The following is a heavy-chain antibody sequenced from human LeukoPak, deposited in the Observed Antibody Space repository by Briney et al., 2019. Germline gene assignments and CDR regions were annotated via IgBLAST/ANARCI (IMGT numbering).Heavy chain of an antibody. CDR3: ARGGIVLRFLEWENWFDP. J-gene: IGHJ5*02. CDR2: INPNSGGT. D-gene: IGHD3-3*01. Sequence: ASVKVSCKASGYTFTGYYMHWVRQAPGQGLEWMGWINPNSGGTNYAQKFQGRVTMTRDTSISTAYMELSRLRSDDTAVYYCARGGIVLRFLEWENWFDPWGQGTLVTVSS. V-gene: IGHV1-2*02. CDR1: GYTFTGYY.